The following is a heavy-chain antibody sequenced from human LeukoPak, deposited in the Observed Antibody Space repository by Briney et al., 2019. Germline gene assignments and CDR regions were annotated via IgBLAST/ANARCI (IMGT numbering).Heavy chain of an antibody. Sequence: SETLSLTCTVSGGSVSSYYWSWIRQPPGKGLEWIGRIYTSGSTNYNPSLKSRVTMSVDTSKNQFSLKLSSVTAADTAVYYCARDEGYSSGWYGGNFDYWGQGTLVTVSS. CDR3: ARDEGYSSGWYGGNFDY. V-gene: IGHV4-4*07. CDR2: IYTSGST. CDR1: GGSVSSYY. D-gene: IGHD6-19*01. J-gene: IGHJ4*02.